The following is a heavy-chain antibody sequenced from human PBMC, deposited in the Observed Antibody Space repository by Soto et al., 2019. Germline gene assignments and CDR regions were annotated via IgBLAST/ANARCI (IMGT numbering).Heavy chain of an antibody. Sequence: LRLSCAASGFTFNNAWMTWVRQAPGKGLEWVGRIKSRTDGGTTDYAAPVKGRFTFSRDDSKTTLYLQMNSLNTEDTAVYYCATDHYGSGSFPSYYYYSLDVWGQGTTVTVSS. CDR2: IKSRTDGGTT. CDR3: ATDHYGSGSFPSYYYYSLDV. CDR1: GFTFNNAW. D-gene: IGHD3-10*01. J-gene: IGHJ6*02. V-gene: IGHV3-15*01.